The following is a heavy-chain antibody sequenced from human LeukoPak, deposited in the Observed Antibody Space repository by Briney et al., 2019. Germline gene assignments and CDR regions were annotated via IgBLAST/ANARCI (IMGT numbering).Heavy chain of an antibody. Sequence: GGSLRLSCAASGFTFSSYAMSWVRQPPGKGLEWGSAISGSGGSTYYADSVKGRFTISRDNSKNTLYLQMNSLRAEDTAVYYCAKHRPTLRYFVWLLYYFDYWGQGTLVTVSS. CDR1: GFTFSSYA. CDR2: ISGSGGST. V-gene: IGHV3-23*01. CDR3: AKHRPTLRYFVWLLYYFDY. J-gene: IGHJ4*02. D-gene: IGHD3-9*01.